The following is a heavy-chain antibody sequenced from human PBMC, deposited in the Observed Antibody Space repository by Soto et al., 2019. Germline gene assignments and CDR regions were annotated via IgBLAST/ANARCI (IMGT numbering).Heavy chain of an antibody. CDR2: IYYKDDR. Sequence: AGPTLVNNTHTLPLTCTGSGFSFTTAGVAVGWIRQTPGGALEWITLIYYKDDRRFSPSLKTRLTITGYTSKNQEVLSLTNVDPGDTASYFCAHSDGGYDIISFDFWGQGIPVTVSS. CDR3: AHSDGGYDIISFDF. D-gene: IGHD5-12*01. J-gene: IGHJ4*02. V-gene: IGHV2-5*01. CDR1: GFSFTTAGVA.